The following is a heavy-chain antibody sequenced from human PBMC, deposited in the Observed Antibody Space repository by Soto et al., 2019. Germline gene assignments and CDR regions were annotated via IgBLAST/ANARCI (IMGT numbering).Heavy chain of an antibody. CDR2: IIPILGIA. CDR3: ARAPSRYCSSTSCYASSNYFDY. CDR1: GGTFSSYT. J-gene: IGHJ4*02. V-gene: IGHV1-69*02. D-gene: IGHD2-2*01. Sequence: SVKVSCKASGGTFSSYTISWVRQAPGQGLEWMGRIIPILGIANYAQKFQGRVTITADKSTSTAYMELSSLRSEDTAVYYCARAPSRYCSSTSCYASSNYFDYWGQGTLVTVSS.